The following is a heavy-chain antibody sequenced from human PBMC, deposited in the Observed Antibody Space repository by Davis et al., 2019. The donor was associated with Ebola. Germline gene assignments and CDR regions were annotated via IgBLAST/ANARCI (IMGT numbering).Heavy chain of an antibody. V-gene: IGHV4-34*01. CDR1: GGSFSGYH. J-gene: IGHJ6*03. Sequence: PSETLSLTCGVYGGSFSGYHWSWFRQPPGKGLEWIGEINDSGSTNYKPSLKSRVTISLDTSKNQFSLKLSSVTAADTAVYYCARSIVVVPTATPYYFYYYMDVWGRGTTVTVSS. CDR2: INDSGST. D-gene: IGHD2-2*01. CDR3: ARSIVVVPTATPYYFYYYMDV.